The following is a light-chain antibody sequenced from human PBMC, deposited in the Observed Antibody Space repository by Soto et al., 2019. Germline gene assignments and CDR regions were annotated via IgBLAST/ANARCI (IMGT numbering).Light chain of an antibody. CDR2: GAS. CDR3: QQYGTSPPRYT. CDR1: QSVSGRY. Sequence: EIVLTQSPGTLSLSPGERVTLSCRASQSVSGRYLAWYQQRPGQAPRLLIYGASTRATGIPDRFSGSASGTDFTLHISRLEPEDFVVYYCQQYGTSPPRYTFGQGTKLEI. J-gene: IGKJ2*01. V-gene: IGKV3-20*01.